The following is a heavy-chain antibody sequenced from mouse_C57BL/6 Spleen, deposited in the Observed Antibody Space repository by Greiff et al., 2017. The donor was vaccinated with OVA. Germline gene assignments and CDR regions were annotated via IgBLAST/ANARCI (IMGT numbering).Heavy chain of an antibody. D-gene: IGHD2-4*01. CDR1: GYAFTNYL. V-gene: IGHV1-54*01. Sequence: QVQLQQSGAELVRPGTSVKVSCKASGYAFTNYLIEWVKQRPGQGLEWIGVINPGSGGTNYNEKFKGKATLTADKSSSTAYMQLSSLTSEDSAVYFCARFYYDYDGYYFDYWGQGTTLTVSS. CDR3: ARFYYDYDGYYFDY. CDR2: INPGSGGT. J-gene: IGHJ2*01.